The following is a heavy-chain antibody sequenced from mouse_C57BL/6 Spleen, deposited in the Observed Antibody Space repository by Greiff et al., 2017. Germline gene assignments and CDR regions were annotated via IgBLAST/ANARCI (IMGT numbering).Heavy chain of an antibody. J-gene: IGHJ2*01. CDR2: IDPETGGT. Sequence: QVQLQQSGAELVRPGASVTLSCKASGYTFTDYEMHWVKQTPVHGLEWIGAIDPETGGTAYNQKFKGKAILTADKSSSTPYMELRSLTSEDSAVYYCTRYDNPYYFDYWGQGTTLTVSS. CDR3: TRYDNPYYFDY. V-gene: IGHV1-15*01. D-gene: IGHD2-3*01. CDR1: GYTFTDYE.